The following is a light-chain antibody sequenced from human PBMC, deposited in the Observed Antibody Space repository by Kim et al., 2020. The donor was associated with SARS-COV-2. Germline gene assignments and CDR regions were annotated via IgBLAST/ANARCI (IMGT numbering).Light chain of an antibody. CDR3: QSADSSGTGV. J-gene: IGLJ3*02. CDR2: KDT. CDR1: ALPKQY. V-gene: IGLV3-25*03. Sequence: SYELTQPPSVSVSPGQTARITCSGDALPKQYCYWYQQKPGQAPVLVIYKDTERPSGIPERFSGSTSGTTVTLTISGVQAEDEADYYCQSADSSGTGVFGG.